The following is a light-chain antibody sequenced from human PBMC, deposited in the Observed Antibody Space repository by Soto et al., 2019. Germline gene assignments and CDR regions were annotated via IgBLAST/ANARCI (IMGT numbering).Light chain of an antibody. Sequence: QAVVTQPPSASGSPGQSVTISCTGTSSDVGGYNSVSWYQQHPGKAPKLMIHEVNKRPSGVPDRFSGSKSGNTASLTVSGLQAEDEAEYYCSSYADTGSHNLVFGGGTKLTVL. CDR2: EVN. CDR3: SSYADTGSHNLV. CDR1: SSDVGGYNS. V-gene: IGLV2-8*01. J-gene: IGLJ2*01.